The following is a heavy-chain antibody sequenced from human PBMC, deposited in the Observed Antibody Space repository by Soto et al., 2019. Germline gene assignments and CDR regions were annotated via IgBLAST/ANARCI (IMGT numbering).Heavy chain of an antibody. CDR1: GFTFNNYA. D-gene: IGHD3-10*01. Sequence: EVQLLESGGGLVQPGGYLRLSCAASGFTFNNYAMTWVRQAPGKGLECVSAISGGGDTTSYADSVKGRFTVSRDGSKNTLYLQMSSLRAEDTALYYCAKGRGGSGSLTPRVDFWGHGTLVTVSS. CDR3: AKGRGGSGSLTPRVDF. CDR2: ISGGGDTT. V-gene: IGHV3-23*01. J-gene: IGHJ4*01.